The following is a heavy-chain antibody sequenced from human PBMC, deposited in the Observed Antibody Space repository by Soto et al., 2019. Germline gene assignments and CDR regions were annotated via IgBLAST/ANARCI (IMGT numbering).Heavy chain of an antibody. J-gene: IGHJ5*02. CDR1: GGAFSSYA. CDR3: ARGYYDSSGYPWFYP. Sequence: QVQLVQSGAEVKKPGSSVHVSCKASGGAFSSYAISWVRQAPGQVLEWMGGIIPIFGTANYAQKFQGRVTIIAEESTSTAYMERSSLRSEDTAVYYCARGYYDSSGYPWFYPWGQGTLVTVSS. V-gene: IGHV1-69*01. D-gene: IGHD3-22*01. CDR2: IIPIFGTA.